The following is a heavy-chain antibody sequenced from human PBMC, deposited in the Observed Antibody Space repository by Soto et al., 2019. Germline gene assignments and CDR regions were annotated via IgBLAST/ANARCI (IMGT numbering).Heavy chain of an antibody. CDR2: ISYDGSNK. CDR3: AHQLKADFDY. CDR1: GFTFSSYA. J-gene: IGHJ4*02. D-gene: IGHD6-25*01. V-gene: IGHV3-30-3*01. Sequence: PGGSLRLSCAASGFTFSSYAMHWVRQAPGKGLEWVAVISYDGSNKYYADSVKGRFTISRDNSKNTLYLQMNSLRAEDTAVYYCAHQLKADFDYWGQGTLVTVSS.